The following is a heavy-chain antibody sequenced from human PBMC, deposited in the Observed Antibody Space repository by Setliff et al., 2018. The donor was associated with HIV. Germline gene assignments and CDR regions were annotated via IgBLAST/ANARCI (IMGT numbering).Heavy chain of an antibody. J-gene: IGHJ3*02. V-gene: IGHV4-34*01. D-gene: IGHD2-2*02. CDR2: INHSGST. CDR3: ARGRYRAAFDI. CDR1: GGSFSGYY. Sequence: SETLSLTCAVYGGSFSGYYWSWIRQPPGKGLEWIGGINHSGSTHYNPSLKSRVTISVDTSKNQFSLKLSSVTAADTAVYYCARGRYRAAFDIWGQGTMVTVSS.